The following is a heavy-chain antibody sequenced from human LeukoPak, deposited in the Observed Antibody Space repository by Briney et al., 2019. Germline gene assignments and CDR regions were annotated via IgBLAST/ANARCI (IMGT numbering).Heavy chain of an antibody. Sequence: ASVKVSCKASGYTFTSYDINWVRQATGQGLEWMGWMNPNSGNTGYAQKFQGRVTMTRNTSISTAYMELSSLRSEDTAVYYCARGITYYYDSSGLSGYNWFDPWGQGTLVTVSS. CDR1: GYTFTSYD. CDR2: MNPNSGNT. V-gene: IGHV1-8*01. J-gene: IGHJ5*02. D-gene: IGHD3-22*01. CDR3: ARGITYYYDSSGLSGYNWFDP.